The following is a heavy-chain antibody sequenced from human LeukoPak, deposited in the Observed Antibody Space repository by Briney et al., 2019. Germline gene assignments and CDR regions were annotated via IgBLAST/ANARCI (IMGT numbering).Heavy chain of an antibody. V-gene: IGHV1-69*04. CDR2: IIPILGIA. CDR1: GGTFSSYA. CDR3: ARESRIVGATVYYYGMDV. Sequence: ASVKVSCKASGGTFSSYAISWVRQAPGQGLEWMGRIIPILGIANYAQKFQGRVTITADKSTSTAYMELSSLRSEDTAVYYCARESRIVGATVYYYGMDVWGQGTTVTVSS. J-gene: IGHJ6*02. D-gene: IGHD1-26*01.